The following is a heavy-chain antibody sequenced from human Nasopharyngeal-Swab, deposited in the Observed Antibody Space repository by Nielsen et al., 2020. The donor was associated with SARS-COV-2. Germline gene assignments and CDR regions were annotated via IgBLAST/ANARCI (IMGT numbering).Heavy chain of an antibody. Sequence: WIRQPPGKGLEWIGYIYYSGSTYYNPSLKSRVTISVDTSKNQFSLKLSSVTAADTAVYYCASSAVVANINGWFDPWGQGTLGTVSS. V-gene: IGHV4-31*02. CDR2: IYYSGST. D-gene: IGHD5-12*01. J-gene: IGHJ5*02. CDR3: ASSAVVANINGWFDP.